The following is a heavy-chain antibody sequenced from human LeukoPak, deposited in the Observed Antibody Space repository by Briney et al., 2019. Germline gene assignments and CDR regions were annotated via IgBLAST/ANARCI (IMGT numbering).Heavy chain of an antibody. Sequence: GGSLRLSCAASGFTFSDYYMSWIRQAPGKGLEWVSYISGRSTTIYNADSVNGRFTISRDNAKNSLYLQMNSLRAEDTAVYYCARDSGYSGNSGYFDYWGQGTLVTVSS. CDR2: ISGRSTTI. CDR3: ARDSGYSGNSGYFDY. D-gene: IGHD4-23*01. CDR1: GFTFSDYY. J-gene: IGHJ4*02. V-gene: IGHV3-11*04.